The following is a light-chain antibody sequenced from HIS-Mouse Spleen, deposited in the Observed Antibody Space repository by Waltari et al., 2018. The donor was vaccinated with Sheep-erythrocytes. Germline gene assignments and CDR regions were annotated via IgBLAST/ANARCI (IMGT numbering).Light chain of an antibody. CDR3: QQYNSSLT. Sequence: DIQMTQSPSTLSASVGDRVTITCRASQSISSWLAWYQQKPGKAPKLLIYKASSLESGVPSRVSGSGSGTEFTLTISSLQPDDFATYYCQQYNSSLTFGPGTKVDIK. CDR2: KAS. V-gene: IGKV1-5*03. J-gene: IGKJ3*01. CDR1: QSISSW.